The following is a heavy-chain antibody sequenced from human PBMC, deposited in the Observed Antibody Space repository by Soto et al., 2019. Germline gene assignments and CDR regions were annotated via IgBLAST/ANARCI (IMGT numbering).Heavy chain of an antibody. D-gene: IGHD5-12*01. CDR1: GFTFSSYG. CDR3: ARDSGWLQPGYYFDY. Sequence: QVQLVESGGGVVQPGRSLRLSCAASGFTFSSYGMHWVRQAPGKGLEWVAVIWYDGSNKYYADSVKGRFTISRDNSKNTLYLQMNSLRAEDTAVYYCARDSGWLQPGYYFDYWGQGTLVTVSS. CDR2: IWYDGSNK. V-gene: IGHV3-33*01. J-gene: IGHJ4*02.